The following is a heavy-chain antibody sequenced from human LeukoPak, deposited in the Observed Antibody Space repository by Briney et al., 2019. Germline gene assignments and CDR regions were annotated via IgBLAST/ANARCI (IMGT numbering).Heavy chain of an antibody. J-gene: IGHJ4*02. V-gene: IGHV4-59*08. Sequence: SETLSLTCTVSGGSISSYYWSWIRQPPGKGLEWIGYIYYSGSTNYNPSLKSRVTISVDTSKDQFSLKLSSVTAADTAVYYCARADYGDYLDYWGQGTLVTVSS. CDR3: ARADYGDYLDY. CDR2: IYYSGST. D-gene: IGHD4-17*01. CDR1: GGSISSYY.